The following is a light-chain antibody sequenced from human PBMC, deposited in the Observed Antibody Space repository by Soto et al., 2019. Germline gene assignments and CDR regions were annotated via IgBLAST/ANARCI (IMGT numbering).Light chain of an antibody. CDR3: QSFDSSLTAWV. CDR2: AYT. V-gene: IGLV1-40*01. CDR1: NSNIGAGYD. Sequence: QSLLTQPPSVSGAPRQRVPISCTGSNSNIGAGYDLHWYQQFPGAAPKLLIFAYTNRPSGVPDRFSGSKSGTSASLAITGLQADDEADYYCQSFDSSLTAWVFGGGTKVTVL. J-gene: IGLJ3*02.